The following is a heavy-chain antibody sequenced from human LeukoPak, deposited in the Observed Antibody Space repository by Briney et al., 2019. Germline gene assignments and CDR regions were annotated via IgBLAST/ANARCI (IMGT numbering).Heavy chain of an antibody. CDR3: ARDSGTTVGYFDY. CDR2: IYSGGNT. CDR1: GFTFSNYA. V-gene: IGHV3-66*01. J-gene: IGHJ4*02. D-gene: IGHD4-23*01. Sequence: GGSLRLSCAASGFTFSNYAMSWVRQAPGRGLEWVSVIYSGGNTYYADSVKGRFTISRDNSKNTLYLQMNSLRAEDTVVYYCARDSGTTVGYFDYWGQGTLVTVSS.